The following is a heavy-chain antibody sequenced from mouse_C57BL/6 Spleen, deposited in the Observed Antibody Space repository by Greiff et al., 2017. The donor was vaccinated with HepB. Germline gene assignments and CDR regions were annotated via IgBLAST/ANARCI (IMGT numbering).Heavy chain of an antibody. J-gene: IGHJ2*01. CDR2: IFPGSGST. V-gene: IGHV1-75*01. CDR1: GYTFTDYY. Sequence: QVQLKESGPELVKPGASVKISCKASGYTFTDYYINWVKQRPGQGLEWIGWIFPGSGSTYYNEKFKGKATLTVDKSSSTAYMLLSSLTSEDSAVYFCARRDYYGSNYFDYWGQGTTLTVSS. D-gene: IGHD1-1*01. CDR3: ARRDYYGSNYFDY.